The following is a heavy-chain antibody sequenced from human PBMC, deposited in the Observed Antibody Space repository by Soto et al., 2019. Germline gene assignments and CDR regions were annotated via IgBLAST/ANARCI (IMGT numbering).Heavy chain of an antibody. CDR3: ARVVSSRYYYYYGMDV. Sequence: EVQLVESGGGLVQPGGSLRLSCAASGFTFSSYSMNWVRQAPGKGLEWVSYISSSSSTIYYADSVKGRFTISRDNAKNXLYLQMNSLRDEDTAVYYCARVVSSRYYYYYGMDVWGQGTTVTVSS. V-gene: IGHV3-48*02. D-gene: IGHD6-6*01. CDR2: ISSSSSTI. J-gene: IGHJ6*02. CDR1: GFTFSSYS.